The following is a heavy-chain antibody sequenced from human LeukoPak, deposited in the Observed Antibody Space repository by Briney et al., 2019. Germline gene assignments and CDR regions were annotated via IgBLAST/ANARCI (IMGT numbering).Heavy chain of an antibody. D-gene: IGHD1-20*01. CDR2: INPNSGDT. J-gene: IGHJ4*02. Sequence: ASVKVSCKASRYTFTGYYMHWVRQAPGQGLEWMGWINPNSGDTNYAQKFQGRVTMTRDTSISTAYMELSSLRSEDTAVYYCARGRDNWTPWGDYWGQGTLVTVSS. CDR3: ARGRDNWTPWGDY. V-gene: IGHV1-2*02. CDR1: RYTFTGYY.